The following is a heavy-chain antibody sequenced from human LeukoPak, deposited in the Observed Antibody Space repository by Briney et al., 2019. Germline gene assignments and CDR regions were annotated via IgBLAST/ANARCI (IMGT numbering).Heavy chain of an antibody. CDR3: ARSLYGEAFDL. D-gene: IGHD4/OR15-4a*01. CDR1: GDTFTKFQ. Sequence: ASAKVSCKASGDTFTKFQFSWVRQAPGQGLEWLGWISASNGYMNYAEKVQDRITVTTDTSTSTVYMELTSLASDDTAVYYCARSLYGEAFDLWGQGTLVTVSS. J-gene: IGHJ4*02. V-gene: IGHV1-18*01. CDR2: ISASNGYM.